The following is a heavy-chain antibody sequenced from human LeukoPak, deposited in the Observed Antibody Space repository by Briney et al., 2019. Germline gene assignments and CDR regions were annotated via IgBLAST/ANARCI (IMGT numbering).Heavy chain of an antibody. CDR1: GFTFDDYG. CDR2: INWNGGST. J-gene: IGHJ4*02. CDR3: ARDDPITMVRGVITPFDY. Sequence: GGSLRLSCAASGFTFDDYGMSWVRQAPGKGLEWVSGINWNGGSTDYADSVKGRFTISRDNAKNSLYLQMNSLRAEDTALYYCARDDPITMVRGVITPFDYWGQGTLVTVSS. D-gene: IGHD3-10*01. V-gene: IGHV3-20*04.